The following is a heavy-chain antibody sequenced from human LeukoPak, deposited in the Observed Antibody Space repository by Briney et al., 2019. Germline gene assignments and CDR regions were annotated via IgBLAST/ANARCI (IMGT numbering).Heavy chain of an antibody. CDR2: INHSGST. CDR3: AGHFGWLLFDY. Sequence: SETLSLTCAVYGGSFSGYYWSWIRQPPGKGLEWIGEINHSGSTNYNPSPKRRVTISVDTSKNQFSLKLSSVTAADTAVYYCAGHFGWLLFDYWGQGTLVTVSS. D-gene: IGHD3-3*01. CDR1: GGSFSGYY. J-gene: IGHJ4*02. V-gene: IGHV4-34*01.